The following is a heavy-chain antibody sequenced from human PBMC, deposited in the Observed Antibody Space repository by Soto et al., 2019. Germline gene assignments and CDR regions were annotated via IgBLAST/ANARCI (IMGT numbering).Heavy chain of an antibody. CDR1: GFTFSSYA. V-gene: IGHV3-30*04. CDR3: AREGELLRRGGPAYYFDY. Sequence: GGSLRLSCAASGFTFSSYAMHWVRQAPGKGLEWVAVISYDGSNKYYADSVKGRFTISRDNSKNTLYLQMNSLRAEDTAVYYCAREGELLRRGGPAYYFDYWGQGTLVTVSS. J-gene: IGHJ4*02. D-gene: IGHD1-26*01. CDR2: ISYDGSNK.